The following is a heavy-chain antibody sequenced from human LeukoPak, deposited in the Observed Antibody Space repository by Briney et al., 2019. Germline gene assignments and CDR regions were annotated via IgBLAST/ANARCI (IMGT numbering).Heavy chain of an antibody. CDR2: IRGTGGTT. J-gene: IGHJ3*01. Sequence: GGSLRLSCAASGFTLSDYALIWVRQAPGKGLEWISAIRGTGGTTYYADSVKGRCTISRDNSRNTVYLHMNSLRAEDTALYFCGKDPNGDYVGAFDFWGPGTMVTVSS. CDR3: GKDPNGDYVGAFDF. D-gene: IGHD4-17*01. V-gene: IGHV3-23*01. CDR1: GFTLSDYA.